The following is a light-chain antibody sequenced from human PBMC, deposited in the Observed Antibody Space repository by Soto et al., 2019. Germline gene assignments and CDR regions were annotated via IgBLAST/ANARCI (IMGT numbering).Light chain of an antibody. CDR1: SANIGAAYN. J-gene: IGLJ1*01. CDR2: GNN. Sequence: SVRTHPASVSRAPGQRGTISCTGSSANIGAAYNVDWYQQLPGTAPKLLIYGNNNRPSGVPARFSGSKSGTSASLAIAGLQAEDEGDYYCQSYDSSLSGYVFGTGTKVTVL. CDR3: QSYDSSLSGYV. V-gene: IGLV1-40*01.